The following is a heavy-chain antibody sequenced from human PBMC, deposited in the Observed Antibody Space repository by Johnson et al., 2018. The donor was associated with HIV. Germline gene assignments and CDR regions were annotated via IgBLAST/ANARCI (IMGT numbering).Heavy chain of an antibody. J-gene: IGHJ3*02. CDR2: ISYDGSTK. CDR3: ARDAGTTRLSAFDI. CDR1: GFTFSSYA. V-gene: IGHV3-30*14. D-gene: IGHD1-7*01. Sequence: QVQLVESGGGVVQPGRSLRLSCAASGFTFSSYAMHWVRPAPGKGLEWVAVISYDGSTKYYADSVKGRFTISRDNSKNTLYLQRNSLRAEDTAVYYCARDAGTTRLSAFDIWGQGTMVTVSS.